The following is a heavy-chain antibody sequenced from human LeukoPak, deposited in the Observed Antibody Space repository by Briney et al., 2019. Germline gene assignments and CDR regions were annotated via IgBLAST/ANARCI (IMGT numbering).Heavy chain of an antibody. Sequence: GGSLRLSCAASGFTFSSYWMHWVRQAPGKGLVWVSRINSDGSSTSYADSVKGRFTISRDNAKNTLYLQMNCLRAEDTAVYYCARDVVISPHYYMDVWGKGTTVTVSS. J-gene: IGHJ6*03. CDR2: INSDGSST. CDR1: GFTFSSYW. CDR3: ARDVVISPHYYMDV. D-gene: IGHD3-22*01. V-gene: IGHV3-74*01.